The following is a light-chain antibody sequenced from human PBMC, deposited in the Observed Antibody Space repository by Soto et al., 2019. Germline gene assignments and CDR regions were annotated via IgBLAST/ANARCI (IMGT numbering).Light chain of an antibody. CDR2: SSN. CDR3: AAWDDSLNGVV. V-gene: IGLV1-44*01. J-gene: IGLJ2*01. Sequence: QSVLTQPPSASGTPGQRVTISCSGSSTNIGSHTVNWYQKVPGTAPKLLIYSSNLRPSGVPDRFSGSKSGTSASLAISGLQSEDEADYCCAAWDDSLNGVVFGGGTKLTVL. CDR1: STNIGSHT.